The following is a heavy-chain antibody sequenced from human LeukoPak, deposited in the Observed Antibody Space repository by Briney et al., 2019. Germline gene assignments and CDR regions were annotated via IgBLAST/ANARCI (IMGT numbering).Heavy chain of an antibody. CDR3: AKDGLLRTVTTAFFDY. CDR2: ISSSGSTI. J-gene: IGHJ4*02. Sequence: PGGSLRLSCAASGFTFSSYELNWVRQAPGKGLEWVSYISSSGSTIYYADSVKGRFTISRGNAKNSLYLQMNSLRAEDTAVYYCAKDGLLRTVTTAFFDYWGQGTLVTVSS. CDR1: GFTFSSYE. V-gene: IGHV3-48*03. D-gene: IGHD4-17*01.